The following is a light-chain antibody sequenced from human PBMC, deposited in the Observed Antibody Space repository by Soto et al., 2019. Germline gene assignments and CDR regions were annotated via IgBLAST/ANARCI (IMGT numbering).Light chain of an antibody. CDR2: AAS. CDR1: QTISTY. J-gene: IGKJ2*01. Sequence: DIQMTQSPSALSASVGDRVTITCRASQTISTYLKWYQQKPGKAPKLLIYAASTLQSGVPSRFSGSGSGTDFTLTISNLKPEDFATYYCQQSLGIPYSFGQGTMLEIK. CDR3: QQSLGIPYS. V-gene: IGKV1-39*01.